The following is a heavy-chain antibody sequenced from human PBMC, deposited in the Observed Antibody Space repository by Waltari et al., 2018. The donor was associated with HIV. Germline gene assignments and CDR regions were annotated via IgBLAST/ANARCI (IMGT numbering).Heavy chain of an antibody. CDR3: ARGKDCGGGTCDGYHYYGMDV. CDR1: GFPFTPPW. CDR2: INPDGTDT. D-gene: IGHD2-15*01. Sequence: EVQLVESGGGLVQPGGSLRLSCAASGFPFTPPWVHWVRHAPGKGLVWVSRINPDGTDTRYADSVKGRFTISRDNAKNTVYLQVNSLRGEDTSVYYCARGKDCGGGTCDGYHYYGMDVWGQGTTVTVSS. J-gene: IGHJ6*02. V-gene: IGHV3-74*01.